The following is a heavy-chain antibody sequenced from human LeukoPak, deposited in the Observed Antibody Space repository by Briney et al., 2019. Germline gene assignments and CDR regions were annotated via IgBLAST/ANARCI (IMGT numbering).Heavy chain of an antibody. CDR3: ATLWGGTTVTHNWFDP. J-gene: IGHJ5*02. CDR2: IIPIFGTA. V-gene: IGHV1-69*13. Sequence: PRASVKVSCKASGGTFSSYAISWVRQAPGQGLEWMGGIIPIFGTANYAQKFQGRATITADESTSTAYMELSRLRSDDTAVYYCATLWGGTTVTHNWFDPWGQGTLVTVSS. D-gene: IGHD4-17*01. CDR1: GGTFSSYA.